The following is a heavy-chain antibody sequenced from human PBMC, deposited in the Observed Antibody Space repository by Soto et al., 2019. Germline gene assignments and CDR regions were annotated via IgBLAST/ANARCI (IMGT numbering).Heavy chain of an antibody. CDR3: ARGSTLYCSSTSCYGLDFDY. J-gene: IGHJ4*02. V-gene: IGHV4-34*01. CDR1: GGSFSGYY. D-gene: IGHD2-2*01. CDR2: INHSGST. Sequence: LSLTCAVYGGSFSGYYWSWIRQPPGKGLEWIGEINHSGSTNYNPSLKSRVTISVDTSKNQFSLKLSSVTAADTAVYYCARGSTLYCSSTSCYGLDFDYWGQGTLVTVSS.